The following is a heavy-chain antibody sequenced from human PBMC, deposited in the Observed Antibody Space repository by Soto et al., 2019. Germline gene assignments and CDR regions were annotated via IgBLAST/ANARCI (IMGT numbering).Heavy chain of an antibody. Sequence: QVTLKESGPVLVKPTETLTWSCTVSGLSITDSEMGVSWIRQPPGQPLEWLAHIDSSGEKSYRTFLKSRLAISKDTSKSQIVLTMTNMDPADTATYYCARRHLAVAVSPWFDPWGQGIPVTVSS. J-gene: IGHJ5*02. D-gene: IGHD6-19*01. CDR1: GLSITDSEMG. CDR3: ARRHLAVAVSPWFDP. V-gene: IGHV2-26*01. CDR2: IDSSGEK.